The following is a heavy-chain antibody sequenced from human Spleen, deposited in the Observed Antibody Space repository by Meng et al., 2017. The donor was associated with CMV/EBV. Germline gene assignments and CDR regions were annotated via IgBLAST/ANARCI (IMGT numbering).Heavy chain of an antibody. J-gene: IGHJ4*02. CDR1: FSNYA. CDR3: AKYIRYCRSTSCYALFYFDS. V-gene: IGHV3-30*02. CDR2: IQYDGGNK. Sequence: FSNYAMHWVRQAPGKGLEWVAFIQYDGGNKYEADSVKGRFTISRDNSKNTLYLQMNSLRAEDTAVYYCAKYIRYCRSTSCYALFYFDSWGQGTLVTVSS. D-gene: IGHD2-2*01.